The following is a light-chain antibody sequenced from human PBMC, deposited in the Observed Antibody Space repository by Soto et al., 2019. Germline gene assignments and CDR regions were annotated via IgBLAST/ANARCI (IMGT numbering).Light chain of an antibody. V-gene: IGKV1-5*01. CDR2: DAS. CDR1: QSISSW. CDR3: QQYNSYAWT. Sequence: DIQMTQSPSTLSASVGDRVTITCRASQSISSWLAWYQQKQGKAPKLLIYDASSLESGVPSRFSGSGSGTELTLTISSLQPDDCETYDCQQYNSYAWTFGQGTKVDIK. J-gene: IGKJ1*01.